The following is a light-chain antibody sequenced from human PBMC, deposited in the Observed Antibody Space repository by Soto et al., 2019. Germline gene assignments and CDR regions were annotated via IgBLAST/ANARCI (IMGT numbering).Light chain of an antibody. CDR3: QQRSNWPRIT. Sequence: EIVLTQSPATLSLSPGERATLSCRASQSVSSSLAWYQQKPGQAPRLLIYDASNRATGIKDRFSGSGSGTDFTLTISSLEPEDFAVYYCQQRSNWPRITFGGGTKVDIK. J-gene: IGKJ4*01. CDR2: DAS. V-gene: IGKV3-11*01. CDR1: QSVSSS.